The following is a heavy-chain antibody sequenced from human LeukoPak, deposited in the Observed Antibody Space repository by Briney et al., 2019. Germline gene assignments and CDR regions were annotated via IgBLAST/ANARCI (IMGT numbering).Heavy chain of an antibody. D-gene: IGHD6-13*01. Sequence: SETLSLTCTVSGDSISSYYWSWIRQPPGKGLEWIGYIYHSGSTNYNPSLKSRVTISADTSKDQFSLKLASVTAADTAVYYCATGYSSTWYYFDQWGQGTLVTVSS. CDR1: GDSISSYY. J-gene: IGHJ4*02. V-gene: IGHV4-59*01. CDR2: IYHSGST. CDR3: ATGYSSTWYYFDQ.